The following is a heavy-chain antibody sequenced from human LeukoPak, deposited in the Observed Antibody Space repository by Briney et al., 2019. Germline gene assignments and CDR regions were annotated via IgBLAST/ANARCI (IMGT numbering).Heavy chain of an antibody. V-gene: IGHV3-48*01. CDR3: ARDPAGKYSSSWFDY. J-gene: IGHJ4*02. D-gene: IGHD6-13*01. Sequence: PGGSVRLSCAASGFTFNNYSMNWARQAPGKGLEWVSYIGRSSSIYYADSVKGRFTISRDNAKNSLYLQMNSLRVEDTAVYYCARDPAGKYSSSWFDYWGQGTLVIVSS. CDR2: IGRSSSI. CDR1: GFTFNNYS.